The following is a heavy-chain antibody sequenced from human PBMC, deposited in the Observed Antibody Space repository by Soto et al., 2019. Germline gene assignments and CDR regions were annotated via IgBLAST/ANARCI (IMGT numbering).Heavy chain of an antibody. D-gene: IGHD2-2*01. V-gene: IGHV1-3*01. Sequence: ASVKVSCKASGYTFTSYAMHWVRQAPGQRLEWMGWINAGNGNTKYSQKFQGRVTITRDTSASTAYMELSSLRSEDTAVYYCARAFKDIVVVPAGNFDYWGQGTLVTVSS. J-gene: IGHJ4*02. CDR3: ARAFKDIVVVPAGNFDY. CDR2: INAGNGNT. CDR1: GYTFTSYA.